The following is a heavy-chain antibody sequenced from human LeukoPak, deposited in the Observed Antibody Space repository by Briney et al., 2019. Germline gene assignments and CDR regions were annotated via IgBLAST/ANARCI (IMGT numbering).Heavy chain of an antibody. CDR2: SNSDGGST. D-gene: IGHD6-13*01. V-gene: IGHV3-74*01. CDR1: GFTFRSYW. CDR3: ARGGRYSTDNWFDP. Sequence: GGSLRLSCAASGFTFRSYWMYWVRQAPGKGLMWVSRSNSDGGSTSYADSVKGRFTISRDNAKNTVYLQMNSLRAEDTAVYYCARGGRYSTDNWFDPWGQGTLVTVSS. J-gene: IGHJ5*02.